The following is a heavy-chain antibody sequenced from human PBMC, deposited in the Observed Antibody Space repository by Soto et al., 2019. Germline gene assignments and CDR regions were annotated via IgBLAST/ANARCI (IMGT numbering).Heavy chain of an antibody. J-gene: IGHJ4*02. D-gene: IGHD1-26*01. CDR2: MTLGGGST. CDR3: SRTRSGGNGGKLDY. Sequence: EVQLVESGGDLVQPGGSLRLSCAASGFTFRGYSMSWVRQAPGKGLEWVSSMTLGGGSTHFADSVKGRFTISRDNSKNTLYLQMNSLRPADTAVYYCSRTRSGGNGGKLDYWGQGTLVTVSS. V-gene: IGHV3-23*04. CDR1: GFTFRGYS.